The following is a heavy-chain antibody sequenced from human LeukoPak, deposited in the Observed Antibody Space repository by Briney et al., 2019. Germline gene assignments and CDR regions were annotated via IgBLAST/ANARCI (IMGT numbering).Heavy chain of an antibody. V-gene: IGHV1-2*02. J-gene: IGHJ6*03. CDR2: INPNSGGT. Sequence: ASVNVSFKASGYTFTGYYMHWVRQAPGQGREWMGWINPNSGGTNYAQKFQGRVTMTRDTSISTAYMELSRLRSDDTAVYYCARALGSYGPYYYYYMDVWGKGTTVTVSS. D-gene: IGHD3-16*01. CDR3: ARALGSYGPYYYYYMDV. CDR1: GYTFTGYY.